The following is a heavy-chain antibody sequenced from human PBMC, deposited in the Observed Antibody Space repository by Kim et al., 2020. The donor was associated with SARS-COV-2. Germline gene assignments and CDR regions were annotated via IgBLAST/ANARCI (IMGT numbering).Heavy chain of an antibody. CDR2: ISGDGSTT. CDR1: GFTLRSFW. Sequence: GGSLRLSCAASGFTLRSFWMHWVRQVPGKGLVWVALISGDGSTTTYADVVQGRFTISRDNDKNTLYLQLNSLTVEDTAVYHCARGGSGSYSPFDSWGQGTLVSVSP. CDR3: ARGGSGSYSPFDS. D-gene: IGHD1-26*01. V-gene: IGHV3-74*01. J-gene: IGHJ4*02.